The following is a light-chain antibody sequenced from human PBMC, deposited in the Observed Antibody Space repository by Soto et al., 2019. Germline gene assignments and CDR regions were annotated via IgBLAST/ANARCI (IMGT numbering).Light chain of an antibody. CDR2: DVN. CDR1: SSDVGRYNY. V-gene: IGLV2-14*03. Sequence: QSVLTQPASVSGSPGQSITISCTGTSSDVGRYNYVSWSQQHSGKAPKLLIYDVNTRPSGVSNRFSGSKSGNTATLTISGLQAEDEADYYCSSFTASTNQVFGPGTKLTVL. CDR3: SSFTASTNQV. J-gene: IGLJ1*01.